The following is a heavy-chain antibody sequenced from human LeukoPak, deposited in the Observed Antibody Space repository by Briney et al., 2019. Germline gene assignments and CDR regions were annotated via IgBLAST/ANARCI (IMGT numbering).Heavy chain of an antibody. CDR2: ISSSSSYI. D-gene: IGHD3-22*01. Sequence: GGSLRLSCAASGFTFSSYSMNWVRQAPGKGVEWVSSISSSSSYIYYADSVKGRFTISRDNAKNSLYLQMNSLRAEDTAVYYCARPSFDSSGYYYPHWFDPWGQGTLVTVSS. J-gene: IGHJ5*02. V-gene: IGHV3-21*01. CDR1: GFTFSSYS. CDR3: ARPSFDSSGYYYPHWFDP.